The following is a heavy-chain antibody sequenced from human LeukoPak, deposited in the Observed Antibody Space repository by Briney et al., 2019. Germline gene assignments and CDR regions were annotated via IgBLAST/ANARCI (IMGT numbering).Heavy chain of an antibody. CDR2: IFYSGST. V-gene: IGHV4-39*01. CDR1: GASIRSSSYY. D-gene: IGHD3-10*01. Sequence: SSETLSLTCTVSGASIRSSSYYWGWIRHPPGGRLEWVGSIFYSGSTHYNPSIKSRVTISVDTSKNQFSLKLRSVTAADTAVYYCASTLTYYYGSGSYYIDCWGQGTLVTVSS. J-gene: IGHJ4*02. CDR3: ASTLTYYYGSGSYYIDC.